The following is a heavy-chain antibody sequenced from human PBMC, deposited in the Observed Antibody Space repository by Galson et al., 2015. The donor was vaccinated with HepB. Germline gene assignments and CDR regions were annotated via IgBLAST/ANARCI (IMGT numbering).Heavy chain of an antibody. CDR3: ATNRRSGNSPIYYYYGMDV. CDR1: GFTLSNAW. D-gene: IGHD4-23*01. CDR2: IKSKSDDGTT. V-gene: IGHV3-15*01. J-gene: IGHJ6*02. Sequence: SLRLSCAASGFTLSNAWMSWVRQAPGKGLEWVGRIKSKSDDGTTDYGAPVKGRFTISRHDSKNMVFLQMDTLKSEDTAVYYCATNRRSGNSPIYYYYGMDVWGQGTTVTVSS.